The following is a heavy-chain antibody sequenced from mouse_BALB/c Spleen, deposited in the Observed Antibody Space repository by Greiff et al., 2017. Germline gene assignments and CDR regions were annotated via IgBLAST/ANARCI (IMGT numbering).Heavy chain of an antibody. J-gene: IGHJ4*01. D-gene: IGHD2-3*01. Sequence: QVQLQQSGPELVKPGASVRISCKASGYTFTSYYIHWVKQRPGQGLEWIGWIYPGNVNTKYNEKFKGKATLTADKSSSTAYMQLSSLTSEDSAVYFCARDGPYAMGYWGQGTSVTVSS. CDR2: IYPGNVNT. V-gene: IGHV1S56*01. CDR3: ARDGPYAMGY. CDR1: GYTFTSYY.